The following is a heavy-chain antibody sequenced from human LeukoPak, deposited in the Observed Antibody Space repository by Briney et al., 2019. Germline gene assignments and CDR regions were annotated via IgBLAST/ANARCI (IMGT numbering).Heavy chain of an antibody. D-gene: IGHD6-6*01. CDR2: INHSGST. V-gene: IGHV4-34*01. J-gene: IGHJ4*02. CDR1: GGSFSGYY. Sequence: SETLSLTCAVYGGSFSGYYWSWIRQPPGKGLEWIGEINHSGSTNYTPSLKSRVTISVDTSKNQFSLKLSSVTAADTAVYYCARAVGSSSSIDYWGQGTLVTVSS. CDR3: ARAVGSSSSIDY.